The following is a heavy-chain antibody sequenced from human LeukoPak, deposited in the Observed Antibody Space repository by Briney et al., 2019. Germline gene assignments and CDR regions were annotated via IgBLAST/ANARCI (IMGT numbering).Heavy chain of an antibody. CDR1: GGTFSSYA. CDR2: MNPNSGNT. D-gene: IGHD1-26*01. Sequence: GASVKVSCKASGGTFSSYAISWVRQATGQGLEWMGWMNPNSGNTGYAQKFQGRVTMTRNTSISTAYMELSSLRSEDTAVYYCARGRVGALDYWGQGTLVTVSS. CDR3: ARGRVGALDY. J-gene: IGHJ4*02. V-gene: IGHV1-8*02.